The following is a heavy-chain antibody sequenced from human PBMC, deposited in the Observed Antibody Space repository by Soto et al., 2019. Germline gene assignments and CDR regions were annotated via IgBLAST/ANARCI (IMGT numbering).Heavy chain of an antibody. J-gene: IGHJ6*02. CDR2: IYYSGST. V-gene: IGHV4-59*01. D-gene: IGHD2-2*01. CDR3: ARVEVVPAAPGYYYYGMDV. CDR1: GGSISSYY. Sequence: SETLSLTCTVSGGSISSYYWSWIRQPPGKGLGWIGYIYYSGSTNYNPSLKSRVTISVDTSKNQFSLKLSSVTAADTAVYYCARVEVVPAAPGYYYYGMDVWGQGTTVTVSS.